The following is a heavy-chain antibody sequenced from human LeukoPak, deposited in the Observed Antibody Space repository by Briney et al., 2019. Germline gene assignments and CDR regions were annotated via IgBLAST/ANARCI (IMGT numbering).Heavy chain of an antibody. J-gene: IGHJ6*03. CDR2: IFYSGST. CDR3: ARAVQLERPPPLIGYYYMDV. V-gene: IGHV4-59*11. Sequence: SETLSLTCTVAGGSISSHYWSWIRQPPGKGLEWIGYIFYSGSTNYNPSLKSRVTISVDTSKNQFSLKLRSVTAADTPVYYCARAVQLERPPPLIGYYYMDVWGKGTTVTVSS. D-gene: IGHD1-1*01. CDR1: GGSISSHY.